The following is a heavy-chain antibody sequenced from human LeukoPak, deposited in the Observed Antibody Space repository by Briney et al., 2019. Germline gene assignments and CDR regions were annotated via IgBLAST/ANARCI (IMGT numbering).Heavy chain of an antibody. CDR1: GFTFSSYA. V-gene: IGHV3-23*01. CDR2: ISGSGGST. D-gene: IGHD3-9*01. CDR3: AKDYGAWLGLSAFDI. Sequence: PGGSLRLSCAASGFTFSSYAMSWVRQAPGKGLEWVSAISGSGGSTYYADSVKGRFTISRDNSKNTLHLQMNSLRAEDTAVYYCAKDYGAWLGLSAFDIWGQGTMVTVSS. J-gene: IGHJ3*02.